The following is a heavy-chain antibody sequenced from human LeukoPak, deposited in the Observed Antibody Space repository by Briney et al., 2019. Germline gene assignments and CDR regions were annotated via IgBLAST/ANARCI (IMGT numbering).Heavy chain of an antibody. CDR1: GFTFSNFW. D-gene: IGHD5-12*01. CDR2: INQDGSEE. V-gene: IGHV3-7*01. J-gene: IGHJ4*02. CDR3: VRDGGVSGYDLLDY. Sequence: PGGSLRLCCAASGFTFSNFWMTWVRQAPGKGLEWVAHINQDGSEEHYMDSVKARFTISRDNAKNSLSLQMNSLRAEDTAVYYCVRDGGVSGYDLLDYWAQGTLVTVSS.